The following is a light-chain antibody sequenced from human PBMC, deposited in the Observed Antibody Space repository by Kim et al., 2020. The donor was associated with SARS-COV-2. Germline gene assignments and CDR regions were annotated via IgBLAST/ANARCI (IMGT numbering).Light chain of an antibody. CDR3: QQYSSSPPAYT. J-gene: IGKJ2*01. CDR1: QSVSSSY. V-gene: IGKV3-20*01. Sequence: EIVLTQSPGTLSLSPGERATLSCRASQSVSSSYLGWYQQKPGQAPRLLIYGASSRATGIPDRFSGSGSGTDFTLTISRLEPEDFAVYYCQQYSSSPPAYTFGQGTKLEI. CDR2: GAS.